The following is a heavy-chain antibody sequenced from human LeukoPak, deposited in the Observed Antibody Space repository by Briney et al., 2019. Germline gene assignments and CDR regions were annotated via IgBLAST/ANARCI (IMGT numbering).Heavy chain of an antibody. CDR2: INPSGGST. CDR1: GYTLTELS. J-gene: IGHJ3*02. CDR3: ARPVAVTSKDAFDI. Sequence: VASVKVSCKVSGYTLTELSMHWVRQAPGQGLEWMGIINPSGGSTSYAQKFQGRVTMTRDTSTSTVYMELSSLRSEDTAVYYCARPVAVTSKDAFDIWGQGTMVTVSS. D-gene: IGHD6-19*01. V-gene: IGHV1-46*01.